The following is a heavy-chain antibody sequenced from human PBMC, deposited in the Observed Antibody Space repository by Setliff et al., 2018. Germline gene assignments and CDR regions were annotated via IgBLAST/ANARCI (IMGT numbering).Heavy chain of an antibody. CDR1: GGTFSDYH. Sequence: PSETLSLTCAAYGGTFSDYHWTWIRQSPEKGLEWIGEINHRGSTNYNPSLKSRVTISVDTSKNQFSLKLSSVTAADTAVYYCPGARSRYYNFWSGEMDVWGKGTTVTVSS. V-gene: IGHV4-34*01. D-gene: IGHD3-3*01. CDR3: PGARSRYYNFWSGEMDV. J-gene: IGHJ6*04. CDR2: INHRGST.